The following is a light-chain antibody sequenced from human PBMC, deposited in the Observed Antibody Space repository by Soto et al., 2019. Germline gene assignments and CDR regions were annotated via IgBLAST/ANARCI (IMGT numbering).Light chain of an antibody. CDR1: QSGTSNY. CDR3: QQYFNSPPYT. Sequence: EIVLTQSPGTLSLSPGEIATLSCRASQSGTSNYLAWYQQKPGQAPRLLIYGASSRATGIPDRFSGSGSGTDFTLTIRRLEPEDSAVYYCQQYFNSPPYTFGQGTKLEIK. V-gene: IGKV3-20*01. CDR2: GAS. J-gene: IGKJ2*01.